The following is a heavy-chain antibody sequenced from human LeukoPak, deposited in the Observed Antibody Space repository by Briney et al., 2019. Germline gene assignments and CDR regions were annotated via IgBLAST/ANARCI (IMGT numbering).Heavy chain of an antibody. Sequence: PGGSLRLSCEASGFSFTDYYVTWIRQAPGKGLEWVSYISRTGHSTHYGDSVAGRFTISRDTAKNSLFLQMTSLRAEDTAVYYCARAGDSGDFPLGYFYYMDVWGKGTTVTVSS. CDR3: ARAGDSGDFPLGYFYYMDV. V-gene: IGHV3-11*01. CDR2: ISRTGHST. D-gene: IGHD4-17*01. CDR1: GFSFTDYY. J-gene: IGHJ6*03.